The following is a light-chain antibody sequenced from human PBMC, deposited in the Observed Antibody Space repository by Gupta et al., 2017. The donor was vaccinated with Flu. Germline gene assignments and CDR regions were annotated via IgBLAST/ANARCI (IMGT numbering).Light chain of an antibody. J-gene: IGKJ1*01. CDR1: QSVSSNY. CDR2: GAS. Sequence: ERASLSCRASQSVSSNYLAWYRQKPGQAPRLLIYGASSRATGIPDRFSGSGSGTDFILTITRLEPEDFAVYYCQQSGSSPKTFGQGTKVEIK. CDR3: QQSGSSPKT. V-gene: IGKV3-20*01.